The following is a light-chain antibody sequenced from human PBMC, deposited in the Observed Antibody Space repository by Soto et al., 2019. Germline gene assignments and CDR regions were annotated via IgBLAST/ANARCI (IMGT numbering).Light chain of an antibody. CDR1: QSISSW. Sequence: DIQMTQSPSTLSASVGDRVTITCRASQSISSWLAWYQQKPGKAPKLLIYDASSLESGGPSRFSGSGSGTEFTLTISSLQPDDFATYYCQQYNSYSVTFGQGTKVDIK. V-gene: IGKV1-5*01. CDR2: DAS. CDR3: QQYNSYSVT. J-gene: IGKJ1*01.